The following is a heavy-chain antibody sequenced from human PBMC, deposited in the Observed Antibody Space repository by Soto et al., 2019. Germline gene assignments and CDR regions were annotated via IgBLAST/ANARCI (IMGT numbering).Heavy chain of an antibody. D-gene: IGHD2-2*01. V-gene: IGHV3-15*02. CDR2: IKSWTDGGRV. J-gene: IGHJ4*02. CDR1: GFTFNSAW. CDR3: TTRRREKSCTSVSCYGDGAY. Sequence: EVPLVESGGALVKPGESLTLSCAASGFTFNSAWMTWVRQAPGKGLEWVGRIKSWTDGGRVDTSAPMKGRFTISSDDSKTTFDLQMNSLKSEDTAVYYCTTRRREKSCTSVSCYGDGAYWGQGTLVTVSS.